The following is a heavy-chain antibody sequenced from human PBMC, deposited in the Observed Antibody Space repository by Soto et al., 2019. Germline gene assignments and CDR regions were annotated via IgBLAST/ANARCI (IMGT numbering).Heavy chain of an antibody. V-gene: IGHV1-18*01. Sequence: QVQLVQSGAEVKKPGASVKVSCKASGYTFTSYGISWVRQAPGQGLEWMGWISAYNGNTNYAQKLQGRVTMTTDTSTSKDYMELRSLRSDDTAVYYCARGGRHDSSGYYLPFSGMDVWGQGTTVTVSS. CDR2: ISAYNGNT. D-gene: IGHD3-22*01. CDR1: GYTFTSYG. J-gene: IGHJ6*02. CDR3: ARGGRHDSSGYYLPFSGMDV.